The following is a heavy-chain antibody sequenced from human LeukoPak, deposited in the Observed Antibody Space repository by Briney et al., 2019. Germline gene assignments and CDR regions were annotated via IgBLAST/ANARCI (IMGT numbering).Heavy chain of an antibody. V-gene: IGHV3-30*18. J-gene: IGHJ6*02. Sequence: GGSLRLSCAASGFXFSSYGIHWVRQAPGKGLEWVAVIPYDGSNKYYADSVKGRFPISRDNSNNTLYLQMNSLRAEDTAVYYCAKYSSSSNDYYGMDVWGQGTTVTVSS. CDR2: IPYDGSNK. D-gene: IGHD6-6*01. CDR3: AKYSSSSNDYYGMDV. CDR1: GFXFSSYG.